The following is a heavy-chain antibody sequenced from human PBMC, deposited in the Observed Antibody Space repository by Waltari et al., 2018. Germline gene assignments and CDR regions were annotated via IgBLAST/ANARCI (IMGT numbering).Heavy chain of an antibody. D-gene: IGHD1-1*01. J-gene: IGHJ4*02. V-gene: IGHV3-43*01. CDR3: AKGALAGEEFAH. Sequence: EVQLVESGGAVVQPGGSLRLSCAASGFTFDDYNMHWVRQAPGKGLVCVSLISWDGYSTYYADSVKGRFTISRDNSKNSLYLQMNSLRIEDSALYFCAKGALAGEEFAHWGQGTVVTVSS. CDR2: ISWDGYST. CDR1: GFTFDDYN.